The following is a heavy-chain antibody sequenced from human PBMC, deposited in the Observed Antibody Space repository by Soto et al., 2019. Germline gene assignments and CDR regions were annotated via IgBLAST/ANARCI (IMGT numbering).Heavy chain of an antibody. Sequence: GGSLRPSCAASGFGFSNYEMNWVRQAPGKGLEWVSYITSSGGATMYADSVKGRFTISRDNAKDSLYLQMNSLRAEDTAVYYCATHLGHYDFWSGSYFGFDFWGQGTLVTVSS. J-gene: IGHJ4*02. CDR2: ITSSGGAT. D-gene: IGHD3-3*01. V-gene: IGHV3-48*03. CDR3: ATHLGHYDFWSGSYFGFDF. CDR1: GFGFSNYE.